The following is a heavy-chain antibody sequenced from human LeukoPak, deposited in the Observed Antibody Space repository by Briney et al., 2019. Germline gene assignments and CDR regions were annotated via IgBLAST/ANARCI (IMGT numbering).Heavy chain of an antibody. CDR1: GYTSTGYY. CDR3: ARDPVVAATPDAFDI. D-gene: IGHD2-15*01. V-gene: IGHV1-2*06. CDR2: INPNSDGA. Sequence: ASVKVSCKASGYTSTGYYMHWVRQAPGQGLEWMGRINPNSDGANYAQKFQGRVTMTRDTSISTAYMELSRLRSDDTAVYYCARDPVVAATPDAFDIWGQGTMVTVSS. J-gene: IGHJ3*02.